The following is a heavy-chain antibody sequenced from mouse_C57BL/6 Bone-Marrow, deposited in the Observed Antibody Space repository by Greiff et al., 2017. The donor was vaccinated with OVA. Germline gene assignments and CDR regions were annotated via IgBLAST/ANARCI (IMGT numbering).Heavy chain of an antibody. V-gene: IGHV1-69*01. CDR3: ARGGGSGLGACAY. D-gene: IGHD1-1*01. Sequence: QVQLQQPGAELVMPGASVKLSCKASGYTFTSYWMHWVKQRPGQGLEWIGEIDPSDSYTNYNQKFKGKSTLTVDKSSSTAYMQLSSLTSEDSAVYYGARGGGSGLGACAYWGQGTLVTVSA. CDR2: IDPSDSYT. CDR1: GYTFTSYW. J-gene: IGHJ3*01.